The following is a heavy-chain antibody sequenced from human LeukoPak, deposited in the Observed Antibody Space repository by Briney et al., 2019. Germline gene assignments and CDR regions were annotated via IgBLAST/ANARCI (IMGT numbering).Heavy chain of an antibody. CDR2: IYPGDSDP. D-gene: IGHD3-22*01. J-gene: IGHJ4*02. CDR3: AREIRDYYDSRGYYLDY. Sequence: GESLKISCKGSGYSFTSYWIAWVRQMPGKGLEWMGIIYPGDSDPTYSPSFQGQATISADKSISTAHLQWSSLKASDTAMYYCAREIRDYYDSRGYYLDYWGQGTLVTVSS. CDR1: GYSFTSYW. V-gene: IGHV5-51*01.